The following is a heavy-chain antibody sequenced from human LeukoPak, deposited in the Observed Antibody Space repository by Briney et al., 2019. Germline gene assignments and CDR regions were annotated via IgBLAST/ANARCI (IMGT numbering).Heavy chain of an antibody. Sequence: GESLKISCKGSGYSFTSYWIGWVRQMPGKGLEWMGIIYPGDSDTRYRPSFQGQVTISADKSISTAYLQWSSLKASDTAMYYCARHVPDLRGLHYYYYYMDVWGKGTTVTVSS. CDR1: GYSFTSYW. V-gene: IGHV5-51*01. CDR3: ARHVPDLRGLHYYYYYMDV. CDR2: IYPGDSDT. D-gene: IGHD1-26*01. J-gene: IGHJ6*03.